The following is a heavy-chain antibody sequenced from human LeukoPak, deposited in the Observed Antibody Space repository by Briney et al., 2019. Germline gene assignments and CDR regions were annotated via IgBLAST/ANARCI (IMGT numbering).Heavy chain of an antibody. Sequence: ASVKVSCKASGYIFTDYYRHWVRQAPGQELGWMGRINPNSGGTNYAQKFQGRVTMTRDTSISTAYTELSRLRSDDTAVYYCARVYYYDSSGTGDYWGQGTLVTVSS. V-gene: IGHV1/OR15-1*01. CDR3: ARVYYYDSSGTGDY. D-gene: IGHD3-22*01. J-gene: IGHJ4*02. CDR2: INPNSGGT. CDR1: GYIFTDYY.